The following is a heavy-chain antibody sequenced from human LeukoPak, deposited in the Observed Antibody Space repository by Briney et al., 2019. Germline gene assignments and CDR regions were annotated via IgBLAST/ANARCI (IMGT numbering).Heavy chain of an antibody. CDR1: GGSISSGDYY. J-gene: IGHJ6*02. V-gene: IGHV4-30-4*01. Sequence: SQTLSLTCTVSGGSISSGDYYWSWIRQPPGKGLEWIGYIYYSGTTYYNPSLKSRVTISVDTSKNQFSLKVSSVTAADTAVYYCARAQKNYYYGMDVRGQGTTVTVSS. CDR3: ARAQKNYYYGMDV. CDR2: IYYSGTT.